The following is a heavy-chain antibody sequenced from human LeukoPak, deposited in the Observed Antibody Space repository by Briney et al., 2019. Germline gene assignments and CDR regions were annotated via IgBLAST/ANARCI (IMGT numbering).Heavy chain of an antibody. J-gene: IGHJ3*02. V-gene: IGHV4-59*01. D-gene: IGHD4-23*01. Sequence: SETLSLTCTVSGGSISTYYWNWIRQPPGKGLEWIGYIYSSGSTYFNPSLTSRVTISVDTSKNQFSLNLTSVTAADTAVYYCARADYGGNSAAFNIWGQGTMVTVSS. CDR3: ARADYGGNSAAFNI. CDR2: IYSSGST. CDR1: GGSISTYY.